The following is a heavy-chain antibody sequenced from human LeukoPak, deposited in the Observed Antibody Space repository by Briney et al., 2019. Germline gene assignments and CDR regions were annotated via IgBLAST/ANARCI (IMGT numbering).Heavy chain of an antibody. V-gene: IGHV3-23*01. D-gene: IGHD5-24*01. Sequence: GGSLRLSCAASGFTFSTYDMSWVRQAPGKGLEWVSAICGSGGSTNYADSEGGRFTISRDNSKNTLYLQVNRRRAEDAAVYYRVKENGCNYDVDYWGQETLVTVSS. J-gene: IGHJ4*02. CDR3: VKENGCNYDVDY. CDR1: GFTFSTYD. CDR2: ICGSGGST.